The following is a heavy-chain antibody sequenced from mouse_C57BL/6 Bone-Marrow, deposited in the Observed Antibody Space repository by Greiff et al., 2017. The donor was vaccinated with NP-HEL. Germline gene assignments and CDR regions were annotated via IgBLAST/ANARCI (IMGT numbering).Heavy chain of an antibody. CDR1: GYEFRNYW. Sequence: VQLQQSGAELVKPGASVKISCKASGYEFRNYWMNWVKQRPGKGLEWVGQIYPGDGDTNYYGQFKDKATLTADKSSSTAYMQLSRLTTEDSAVYFCARGAYWGQGTRVTVSA. CDR3: ARGAY. CDR2: IYPGDGDT. V-gene: IGHV1-80*01. J-gene: IGHJ3*01.